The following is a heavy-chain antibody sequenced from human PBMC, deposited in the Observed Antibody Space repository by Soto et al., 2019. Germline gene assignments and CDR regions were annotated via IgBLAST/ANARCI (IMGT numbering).Heavy chain of an antibody. V-gene: IGHV3-13*01. J-gene: IGHJ6*02. CDR2: IGAIGDT. D-gene: IGHD3-16*01. CDR1: GFTFSSFG. CDR3: ARGRLARGMYFYGMDA. Sequence: PGGSLRLSSAASGFTFSSFGIHWVRQAPGKGMEWVSAIGAIGDTYYTGSVKGRFAISSENAQNSLYLQMNSLTAGDTPVYYCARGRLARGMYFYGMDAVGQRLTAAVS.